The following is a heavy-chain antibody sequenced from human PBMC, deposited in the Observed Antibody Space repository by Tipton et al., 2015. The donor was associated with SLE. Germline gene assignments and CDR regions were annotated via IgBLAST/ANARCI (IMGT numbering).Heavy chain of an antibody. D-gene: IGHD3-3*01. J-gene: IGHJ4*02. CDR3: ATFFVEGDTIFGPGG. Sequence: TLSLTCSVSGGSISSGFYSWIWIRQPAGKGPEWIGLIYTSGYTKYNPSLRSRVTISLDRSKNQLSLKLSSVTAADTAVYYCATFFVEGDTIFGPGGWGRGTLVTVSS. CDR2: IYTSGYT. V-gene: IGHV4-61*02. CDR1: GGSISSGFYS.